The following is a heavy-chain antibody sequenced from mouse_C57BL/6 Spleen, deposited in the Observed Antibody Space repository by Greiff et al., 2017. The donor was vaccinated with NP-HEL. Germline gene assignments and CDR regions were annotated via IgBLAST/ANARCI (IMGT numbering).Heavy chain of an antibody. CDR3: TRNYGRPYWYFDV. V-gene: IGHV6-6*01. D-gene: IGHD1-1*01. CDR1: GFTFSDAW. Sequence: EVKLVESGGGLVQPGGSMKLSCAASGFTFSDAWMDWVRQSPEKGLEWVAEIRNKANNHATYYAESVKGRFTISRDDSKSSVYLQMNSLRAEDTGIYYCTRNYGRPYWYFDVWGTGTTVTVSS. CDR2: IRNKANNHAT. J-gene: IGHJ1*03.